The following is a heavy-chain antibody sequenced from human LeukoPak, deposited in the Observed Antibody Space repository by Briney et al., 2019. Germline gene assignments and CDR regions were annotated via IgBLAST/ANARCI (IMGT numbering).Heavy chain of an antibody. CDR1: GFTFSSYA. CDR2: ISYDGSNK. D-gene: IGHD5-12*01. Sequence: GGSLRLSCAASGFTFSSYAMHWVRQAPGKGLEWVAVISYDGSNKYYADSVKGRFTISRDNSKNTLYLQMNSLRSEDTAVYYCARGEGDYDYFPDYYYGMDVWGQGTTVTVSS. CDR3: ARGEGDYDYFPDYYYGMDV. J-gene: IGHJ6*02. V-gene: IGHV3-30-3*01.